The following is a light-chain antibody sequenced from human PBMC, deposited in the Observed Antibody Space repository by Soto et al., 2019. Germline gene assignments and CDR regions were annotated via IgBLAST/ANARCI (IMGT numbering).Light chain of an antibody. CDR3: QQRSNWPLT. CDR2: GAS. Sequence: EIVMTQSPATLSVSPAERATLSCRASQSVSSNFVWYQQKPGQAPRLLIYGASTRATGIPARFSGGGSGTEFTLTISSLQSEDFAVYYCQQRSNWPLTFGGGTKV. CDR1: QSVSSN. J-gene: IGKJ4*01. V-gene: IGKV3-15*01.